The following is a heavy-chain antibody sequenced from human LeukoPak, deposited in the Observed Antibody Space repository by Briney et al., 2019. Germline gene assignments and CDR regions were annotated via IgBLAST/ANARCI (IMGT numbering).Heavy chain of an antibody. CDR3: AREMYCGGDCYRKGGPSPFDY. CDR2: IYYSGST. D-gene: IGHD2-21*02. J-gene: IGHJ4*02. CDR1: GVSISSSSYY. V-gene: IGHV4-39*07. Sequence: PSETLSLTCTVSGVSISSSSYYWGWIRQPPGKGLEWIGSIYYSGSTYYNPSLKSRVTISVDTSKNQFSLKLSSVTAADTAVYYCAREMYCGGDCYRKGGPSPFDYWGQGTLVTVSS.